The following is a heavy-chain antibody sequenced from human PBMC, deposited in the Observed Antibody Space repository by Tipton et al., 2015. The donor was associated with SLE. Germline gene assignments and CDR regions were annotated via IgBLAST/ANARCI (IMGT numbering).Heavy chain of an antibody. V-gene: IGHV3-30*02. CDR1: GFTYSGYA. CDR3: ARDGSGWSIT. D-gene: IGHD6-19*01. J-gene: IGHJ5*02. Sequence: GSLRLSCAASGFTYSGYAMHWVRQAPGKGLEWVAFIRADGSNKDYADSVKGRFTISRDNSKNTLYLQMNRLRVEDTAVYYCARDGSGWSITWGQGTLVTVSS. CDR2: IRADGSNK.